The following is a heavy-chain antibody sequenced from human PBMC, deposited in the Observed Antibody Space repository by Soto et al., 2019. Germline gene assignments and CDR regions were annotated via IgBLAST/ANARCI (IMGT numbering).Heavy chain of an antibody. D-gene: IGHD3-3*01. Sequence: QLQLQESGSGLVRPSQTLSLTCTVSGGSVSSGDYTWNWIRQSPGKGLEWIGYISQSGSTDYNPSLTSRVTITGDRSKNQLSLSLSSVTAADTAFYFCARAYDFWCGALDSWGQGTLVTVSS. CDR3: ARAYDFWCGALDS. CDR2: ISQSGST. CDR1: GGSVSSGDYT. J-gene: IGHJ4*02. V-gene: IGHV4-30-2*06.